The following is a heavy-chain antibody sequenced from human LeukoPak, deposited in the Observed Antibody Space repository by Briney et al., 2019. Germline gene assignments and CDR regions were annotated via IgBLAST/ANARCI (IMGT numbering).Heavy chain of an antibody. CDR1: GGSISAYY. CDR3: ASWRAGYFDY. CDR2: IYYQGTT. D-gene: IGHD3-3*01. J-gene: IGHJ4*02. Sequence: SETLSLTCTVAGGSISAYYWTWIRQPPGKGLEWIGYIYYQGTTNYNPSLRSRVTISVGTSTSHFSLKLRSVTAADTGFYYCASWRAGYFDYWGQGILVTVSS. V-gene: IGHV4-59*01.